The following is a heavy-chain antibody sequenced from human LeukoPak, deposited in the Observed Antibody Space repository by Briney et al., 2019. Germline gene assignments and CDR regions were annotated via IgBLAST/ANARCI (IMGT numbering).Heavy chain of an antibody. D-gene: IGHD3-10*01. J-gene: IGHJ3*02. CDR2: ISGSGGST. CDR1: GITLSSYA. CDR3: AKDTELKLLWFGEGPFDI. Sequence: GGSLRLSCVASGITLSSYAMSWVRQAPGKGLEWVSAISGSGGSTYYADSVKGRFTISRDNSKNTLYLQMNSLRAEDTAVYYCAKDTELKLLWFGEGPFDIWGQGTMVTVSS. V-gene: IGHV3-23*01.